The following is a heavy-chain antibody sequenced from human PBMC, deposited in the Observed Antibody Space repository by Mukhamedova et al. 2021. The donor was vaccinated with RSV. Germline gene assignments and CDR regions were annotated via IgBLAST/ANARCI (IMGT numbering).Heavy chain of an antibody. D-gene: IGHD2-2*01. V-gene: IGHV3-49*02. CDR3: TRLYCSSTSCSDY. Sequence: VKGRFTISRDDSKSIAYLQMNSLKTEDTAVYYCTRLYCSSTSCSDYWGQGTLVTVSS. J-gene: IGHJ4*02.